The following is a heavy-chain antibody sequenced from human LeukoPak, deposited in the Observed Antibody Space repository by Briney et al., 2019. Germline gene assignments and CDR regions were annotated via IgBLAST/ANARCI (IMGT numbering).Heavy chain of an antibody. CDR3: ARDLSAPPHLATSYYYMDA. V-gene: IGHV3-48*01. J-gene: IGHJ6*03. CDR1: GFSFSSYS. Sequence: GWALRLSCVASGFSFSSYSMNWARQAPGTGLEWVSYISSGSNTIDYADSVKGRFTISRDNAKSSLYLQMTTPRAEDTAVYYRARDLSAPPHLATSYYYMDASGKGDTVTVSS. CDR2: ISSGSNTI.